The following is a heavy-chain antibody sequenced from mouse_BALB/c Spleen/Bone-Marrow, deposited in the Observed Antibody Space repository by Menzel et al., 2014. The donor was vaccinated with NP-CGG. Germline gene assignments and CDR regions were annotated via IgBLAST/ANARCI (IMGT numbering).Heavy chain of an antibody. CDR1: GFNIKDTY. D-gene: IGHD1-2*01. J-gene: IGHJ1*01. Sequence: VQLQQPGAELVKPGASVKLSCTASGFNIKDTYMDWVKRRPEQGLEWIGRIDPANGDTNYDPKFQGKATITADTSSNTAYLHFNSLTSEDTAVYYCANGSYWYFDVWGAGTTVTVSS. CDR2: IDPANGDT. V-gene: IGHV14-3*02. CDR3: ANGSYWYFDV.